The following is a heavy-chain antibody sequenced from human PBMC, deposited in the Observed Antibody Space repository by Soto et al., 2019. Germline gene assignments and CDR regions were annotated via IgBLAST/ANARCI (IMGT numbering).Heavy chain of an antibody. CDR1: VCSFSISP. J-gene: IGHJ4*02. Sequence: PVRSLRLSCAASVCSFSISPMHCVRQSPGKGPEWVALISYDGTNKFYADSVKGRFTISRDNSKSTLYLQVDSLRPEDAAVYYCARDPKTSGGQNWELNYFESWGQGTLVIVSS. V-gene: IGHV3-30-3*01. CDR3: ARDPKTSGGQNWELNYFES. D-gene: IGHD7-27*01. CDR2: ISYDGTNK.